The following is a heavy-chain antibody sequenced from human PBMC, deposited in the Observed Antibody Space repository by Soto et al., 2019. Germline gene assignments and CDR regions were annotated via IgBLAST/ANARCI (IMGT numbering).Heavy chain of an antibody. V-gene: IGHV4-34*01. CDR3: ARMDDNDFAYYYHGMAV. CDR2: INHSGST. CDR1: GGSFSGDY. Sequence: SETLSLTCAVYGGSFSGDYWSWIRQPPGKGLEWSGEINHSGSTNYNPSLKSRVTISVDTSKNQFSLKLSSVTAADTAVYYCARMDDNDFAYYYHGMAVWGQGTTVTVPS. D-gene: IGHD3-16*01. J-gene: IGHJ6*02.